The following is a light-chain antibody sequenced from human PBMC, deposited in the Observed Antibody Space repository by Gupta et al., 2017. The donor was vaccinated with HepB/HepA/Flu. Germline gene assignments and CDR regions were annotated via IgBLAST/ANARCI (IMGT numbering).Light chain of an antibody. CDR2: DVS. Sequence: QPALTQPASVSGSPGQSLTISCTGTSSDVGAYNFVSWYQQHPGTAPRLMIYDVSNRPSGISNRFAGSKSGNTASLTISGLQTEDEADYYCSSYSSSSTLVFGGGTKLTVL. J-gene: IGLJ3*02. CDR3: SSYSSSSTLV. V-gene: IGLV2-14*01. CDR1: SSDVGAYNF.